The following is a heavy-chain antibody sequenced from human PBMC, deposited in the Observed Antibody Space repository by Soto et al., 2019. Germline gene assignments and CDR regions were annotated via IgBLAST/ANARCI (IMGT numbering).Heavy chain of an antibody. CDR2: IYYSGST. J-gene: IGHJ6*03. V-gene: IGHV4-31*03. D-gene: IGHD6-13*01. Sequence: QVQLQESGPGLVKPSQTLSLTCTVSGGSISSGGYYWSWLRQHPGKGLEWIGYIYYSGSTYYNPSLQSRVTIAVDTAKIQFPLMLSSVTAADTAVYYCARVAVGIAAAGSYYDYYYMDVGGKGTKVTVSS. CDR3: ARVAVGIAAAGSYYDYYYMDV. CDR1: GGSISSGGYY.